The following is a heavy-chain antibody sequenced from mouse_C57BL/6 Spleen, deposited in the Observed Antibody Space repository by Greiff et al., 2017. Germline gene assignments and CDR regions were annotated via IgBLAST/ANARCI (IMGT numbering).Heavy chain of an antibody. CDR2: IDPNGGGT. D-gene: IGHD1-2*01. CDR3: ARGVPYGPYYLDY. Sequence: QVQLQQPGAELVKPGASVKLSCKASGYTFTSYWMHWVKQRPGRGLEWMGRIDPNGGGTKYNEKLKSKATLTVDKPSSTAYMQLSSLTSEDAAVYYAARGVPYGPYYLDYWGQGTTLTVSS. CDR1: GYTFTSYW. J-gene: IGHJ2*01. V-gene: IGHV1-72*01.